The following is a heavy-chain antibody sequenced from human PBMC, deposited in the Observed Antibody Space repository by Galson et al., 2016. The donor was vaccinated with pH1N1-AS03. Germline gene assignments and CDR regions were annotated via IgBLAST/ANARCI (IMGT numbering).Heavy chain of an antibody. D-gene: IGHD2-15*01. J-gene: IGHJ5*02. CDR1: GASVSHYASY. CDR2: VSARGTT. CDR3: ARERRVCSGGSCSQDGWFDP. V-gene: IGHV4-39*07. Sequence: ETLSLTCSVSGASVSHYASYWGWIRQAPGKGLEWIATVSARGTTYHNPPLDSRLTISLDTSKNHFSLTLTSVTAADTAMYYCARERRVCSGGSCSQDGWFDPWGQGTLVVVSS.